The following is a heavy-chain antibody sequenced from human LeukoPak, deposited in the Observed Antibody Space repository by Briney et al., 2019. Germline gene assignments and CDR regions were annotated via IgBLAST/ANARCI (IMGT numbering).Heavy chain of an antibody. J-gene: IGHJ4*02. D-gene: IGHD1-26*01. CDR2: AWNDGRTT. V-gene: IGHV3-33*01. CDR3: ATDGSERDIDN. Sequence: GGSLRLSCATSGFTFWKYGIHWVRQAPGKGLEWVAIAWNDGRTTHHADSVKGRFSISRDNSKNTLYLQMNSLRAEDTAVYYCATDGSERDIDNWGRGTLVTVSA. CDR1: GFTFWKYG.